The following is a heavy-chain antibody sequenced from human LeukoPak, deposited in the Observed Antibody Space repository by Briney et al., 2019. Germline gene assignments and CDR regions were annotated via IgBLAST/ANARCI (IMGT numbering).Heavy chain of an antibody. V-gene: IGHV3-30*18. D-gene: IGHD5-18*01. CDR3: AKAGAMVMTLFDY. Sequence: SGRSLRLSCAASGFTFSSYGMHWVRQAPGKGLEWVAVISYDGSNKYYADSVKGRFTISRDNSKNTLYLQMNSLRAEDTAVYYCAKAGAMVMTLFDYWGQGTLVTVSS. CDR2: ISYDGSNK. CDR1: GFTFSSYG. J-gene: IGHJ4*02.